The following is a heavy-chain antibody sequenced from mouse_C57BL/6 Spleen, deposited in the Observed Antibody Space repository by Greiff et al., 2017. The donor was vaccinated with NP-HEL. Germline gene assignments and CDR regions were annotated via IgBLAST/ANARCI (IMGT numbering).Heavy chain of an antibody. D-gene: IGHD2-1*01. CDR1: GYAFTNYL. V-gene: IGHV1-54*01. CDR3: ARNYYGNYDAMDY. Sequence: VQLQQSGAELVRPGTSVKVSCKASGYAFTNYLIEWVKQRPGQGLEWIGVINPGSGGTNYNEKFKGKATLTADKSSSTAYMQLSSLTSEDSAVYFCARNYYGNYDAMDYWGQGTSFTVSS. J-gene: IGHJ4*01. CDR2: INPGSGGT.